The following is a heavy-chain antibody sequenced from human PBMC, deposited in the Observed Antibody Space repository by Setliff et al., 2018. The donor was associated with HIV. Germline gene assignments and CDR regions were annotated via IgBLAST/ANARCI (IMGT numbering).Heavy chain of an antibody. Sequence: PSETLSLTCTIFGGSFRSYYWSLIRQPGGWGLEWIGRIYNSGTTNYNPSLKXXXXLSIDTSKNQFSLKLTSVTAADTAVYYCARDRHSSGLGSYGPWGPGTLVTVSS. CDR2: IYNSGTT. CDR1: GGSFRSYY. V-gene: IGHV4-4*07. J-gene: IGHJ5*02. D-gene: IGHD3-10*01. CDR3: ARDRHSSGLGSYGP.